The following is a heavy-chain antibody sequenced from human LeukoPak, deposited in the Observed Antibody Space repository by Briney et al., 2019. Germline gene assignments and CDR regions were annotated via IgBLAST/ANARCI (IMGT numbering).Heavy chain of an antibody. D-gene: IGHD3-16*01. CDR3: AKRVGGVNNFDY. CDR1: GFTFSSYA. CDR2: ISGSGGTT. Sequence: KSGGSLRLSCAASGFTFSSYAMNWVRQAPGKGLEWVSVISGSGGTTYYADSVKGRFTISRDNSKNMLYLQMNSLRAEDTAVYYCAKRVGGVNNFDYWGQGTLVTVSS. J-gene: IGHJ4*02. V-gene: IGHV3-23*01.